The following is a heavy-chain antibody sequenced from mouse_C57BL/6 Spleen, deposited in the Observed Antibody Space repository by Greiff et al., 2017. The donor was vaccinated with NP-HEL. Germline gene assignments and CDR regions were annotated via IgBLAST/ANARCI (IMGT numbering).Heavy chain of an antibody. J-gene: IGHJ2*01. CDR3: ARGGDGYKDY. Sequence: QVQLQQSGPELVKPGASVKISCKASGYSFTSYYIHWVKQRPGQGLEWIGWIYPGSGNTKYNEKFKGKATLTADTSSSTAYMQLSSLTSEDSAVYYCARGGDGYKDYWGQGTTLTVSS. D-gene: IGHD2-3*01. CDR2: IYPGSGNT. CDR1: GYSFTSYY. V-gene: IGHV1-66*01.